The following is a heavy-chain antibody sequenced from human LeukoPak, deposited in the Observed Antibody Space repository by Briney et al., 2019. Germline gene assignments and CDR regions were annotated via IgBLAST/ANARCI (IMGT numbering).Heavy chain of an antibody. J-gene: IGHJ4*02. V-gene: IGHV3-15*01. CDR2: IKSKTDGGTT. CDR1: GFTFSNAW. CDR3: TESSGWFLGKIDY. Sequence: GGSLRLSCAASGFTFSNAWMSWVRQAPGKGLEWVGRIKSKTDGGTTDYAAPVKGRFTISRDDSKNTLYLQMNSLKTEDLAVYYCTESSGWFLGKIDYWGQGTLVTVSS. D-gene: IGHD6-19*01.